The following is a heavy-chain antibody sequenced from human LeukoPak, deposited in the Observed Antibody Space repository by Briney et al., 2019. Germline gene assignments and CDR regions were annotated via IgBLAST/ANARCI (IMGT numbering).Heavy chain of an antibody. D-gene: IGHD2-2*01. CDR3: AREARGTSCFDY. CDR2: IGTAGDT. J-gene: IGHJ4*02. Sequence: GGSLRLSCAASGFTFSSYDMHWVRHATGKGLEWVSAIGTAGDTYYPGSVKGRFTISRENAKNSLYLQMNSLRAGDTAVYYCAREARGTSCFDYWGQGTLVTVSS. CDR1: GFTFSSYD. V-gene: IGHV3-13*01.